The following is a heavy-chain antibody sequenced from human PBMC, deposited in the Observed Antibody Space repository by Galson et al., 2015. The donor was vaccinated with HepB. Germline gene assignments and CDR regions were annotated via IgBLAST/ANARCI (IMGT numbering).Heavy chain of an antibody. CDR3: AREGGYCSSTSCSTLGDAFDI. J-gene: IGHJ3*02. CDR1: GFTFSSYA. V-gene: IGHV3-30*02. CDR2: IRYDGNNE. D-gene: IGHD2-2*02. Sequence: LRLSCAASGFTFSSYAMHWVRQAPGKGLEWVASIRYDGNNEYYADSVKGRFTISRDNSKNTVYLQMNSPRAEDTAVYYCAREGGYCSSTSCSTLGDAFDIWGQGTMVTVSS.